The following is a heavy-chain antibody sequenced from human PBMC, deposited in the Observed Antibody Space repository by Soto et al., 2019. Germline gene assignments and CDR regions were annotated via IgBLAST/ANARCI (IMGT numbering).Heavy chain of an antibody. CDR1: GYTFTSYG. D-gene: IGHD2-21*02. CDR2: ISAYNGNT. V-gene: IGHV1-18*01. CDR3: ARDLPHCGGDCYSGPLDY. J-gene: IGHJ4*02. Sequence: ASVKVSCKAPGYTFTSYGISWVRQAPGQGLEWMGWISAYNGNTNYAQKLQGRVTMTTDTSTSTAYMELRSLRSDDTAVYYCARDLPHCGGDCYSGPLDYWGQGTLVTVSS.